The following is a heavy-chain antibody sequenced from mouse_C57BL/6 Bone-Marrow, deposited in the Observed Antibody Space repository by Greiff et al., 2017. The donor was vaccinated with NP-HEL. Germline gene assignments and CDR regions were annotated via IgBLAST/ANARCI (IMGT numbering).Heavy chain of an antibody. D-gene: IGHD1-1*01. CDR3: ATHDYGSSGGDY. CDR1: GYSFTDYN. V-gene: IGHV1-39*01. CDR2: INPNYGTT. Sequence: VQLQQSGPELVKPGASVKISCKASGYSFTDYNMNWVKQSNGKSLEWIGVINPNYGTTSYNQKFRGKATVTVDQSSSTANMQLNSLTSEDSAVYDCATHDYGSSGGDYWGQGTTLTVSS. J-gene: IGHJ2*01.